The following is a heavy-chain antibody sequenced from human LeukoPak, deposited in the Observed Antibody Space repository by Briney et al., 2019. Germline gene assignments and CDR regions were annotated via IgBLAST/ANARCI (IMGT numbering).Heavy chain of an antibody. CDR3: TRGSYDVLTGYSTLGEF. V-gene: IGHV4-39*01. Sequence: SETLSLTCTVSGGSLSSSSSYWGWIRQAPGKGLEWVASMYYSGTTYYNPSLKSRVTISADTSKKRFSLKLRSVTAADTAVYYCTRGSYDVLTGYSTLGEFWGQGTLVIVSS. CDR2: MYYSGTT. J-gene: IGHJ1*01. D-gene: IGHD3-9*01. CDR1: GGSLSSSSSY.